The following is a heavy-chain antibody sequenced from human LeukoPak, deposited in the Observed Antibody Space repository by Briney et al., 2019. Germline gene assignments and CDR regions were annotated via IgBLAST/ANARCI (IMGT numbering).Heavy chain of an antibody. CDR3: ARVEGYSYGYFDY. CDR1: GFTFSTYW. J-gene: IGHJ4*02. V-gene: IGHV3-7*03. CDR2: IKQDGSEK. D-gene: IGHD5-18*01. Sequence: GGSLRLSCAASGFTFSTYWMSWVRPAPRKGLEWVANIKQDGSEKYYVDSVKGRFTISRDNAKNSLYLQMNSLRAEDTAVYYCARVEGYSYGYFDYWGQGTLVTVSS.